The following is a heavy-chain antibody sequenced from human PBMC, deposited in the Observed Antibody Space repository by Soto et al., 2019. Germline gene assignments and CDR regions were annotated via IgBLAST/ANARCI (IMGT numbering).Heavy chain of an antibody. CDR2: VSRSGGTT. V-gene: IGHV3-23*01. D-gene: IGHD2-2*01. J-gene: IGHJ3*02. Sequence: GWSLRLSCATSGFTFSTYAMTWVRQTPGKGLEWVSTVSRSGGTTYYADSVKGRLTISRDNSKNTLSLQMDSLRVEDTAIYYCARTAPADILALDIWGQGAMVTVSS. CDR3: ARTAPADILALDI. CDR1: GFTFSTYA.